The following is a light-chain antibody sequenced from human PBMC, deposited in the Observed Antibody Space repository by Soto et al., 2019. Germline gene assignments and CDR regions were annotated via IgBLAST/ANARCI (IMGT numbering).Light chain of an antibody. CDR2: GVS. V-gene: IGLV2-14*01. CDR1: SSDVGGYDY. Sequence: QSALTQPAPVSGSPGQSITISCTGTSSDVGGYDYVSWYQQHPGKAPKLMIYGVSNRPSGVSNRFSGSKSGNTASLTISGLQAEDEADYYCSSFAAGKTDVFGTGTKVTVL. CDR3: SSFAAGKTDV. J-gene: IGLJ1*01.